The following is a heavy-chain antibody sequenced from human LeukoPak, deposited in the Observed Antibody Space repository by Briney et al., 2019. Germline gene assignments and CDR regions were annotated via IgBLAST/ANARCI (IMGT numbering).Heavy chain of an antibody. CDR3: ARLGIAAAGWFDP. V-gene: IGHV5-51*01. CDR2: IYPGDSDT. J-gene: IGHJ5*02. D-gene: IGHD6-13*01. Sequence: GESLKISCKGPGYSFTSYWIGWVRQMPGKGLEWMGIIYPGDSDTRYSPSFQGQVTISADKSISTAYLQWSSRKASDTAMYYCARLGIAAAGWFDPWGQGTLVTVSS. CDR1: GYSFTSYW.